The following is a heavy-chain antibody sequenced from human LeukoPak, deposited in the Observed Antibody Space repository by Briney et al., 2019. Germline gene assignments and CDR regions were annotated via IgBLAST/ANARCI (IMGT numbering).Heavy chain of an antibody. CDR3: ARLSGIAVAGTRVYGMDV. V-gene: IGHV3-21*01. J-gene: IGHJ6*02. D-gene: IGHD6-19*01. CDR2: ISSSSSYI. CDR1: GFTFSSYS. Sequence: PGGSLRLSCAASGFTFSSYSMNWVRQAPGKGLEWVSSISSSSSYIYYADSVKGRFTISRDNAKNSLYLQMSSLRAEDTAVYYCARLSGIAVAGTRVYGMDVWGQGTTVTVSS.